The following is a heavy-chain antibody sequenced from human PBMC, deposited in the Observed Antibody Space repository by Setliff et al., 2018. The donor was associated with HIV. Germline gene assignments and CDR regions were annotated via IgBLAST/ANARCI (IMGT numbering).Heavy chain of an antibody. J-gene: IGHJ4*02. V-gene: IGHV4-59*08. CDR1: GGSISNYY. Sequence: PSETLSLTCTVSGGSISNYYWSWIRQPPGKGLEWIGHIYSSGSTNYNPSLKSRVTISVDTSKNQISLKLSSVTAADTAVYYCARRMSSGSYYDYWGQGTRVTVSS. CDR2: IYSSGST. CDR3: ARRMSSGSYYDY. D-gene: IGHD1-26*01.